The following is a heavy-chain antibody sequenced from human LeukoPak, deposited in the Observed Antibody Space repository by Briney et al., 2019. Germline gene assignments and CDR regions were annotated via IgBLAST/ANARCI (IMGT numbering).Heavy chain of an antibody. V-gene: IGHV4-59*12. CDR2: IYYSGST. CDR3: ASKRDLGRNDILTEGGFDY. Sequence: SETLSLTCTVSGASISSYYWSWIRQPPGKGLEWIGYIYYSGSTNYNPSLKSRVTISVDTSKNQFSLKLSSVTAADTAVYYCASKRDLGRNDILTEGGFDYWGQGTLVTVSS. CDR1: GASISSYY. D-gene: IGHD3-9*01. J-gene: IGHJ4*02.